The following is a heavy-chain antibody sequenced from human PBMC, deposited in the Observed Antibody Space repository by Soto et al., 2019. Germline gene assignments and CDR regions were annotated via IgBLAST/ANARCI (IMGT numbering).Heavy chain of an antibody. V-gene: IGHV1-69*01. CDR3: ARGFSSSWGYFHY. CDR1: GDTFSTYA. D-gene: IGHD6-13*01. J-gene: IGHJ4*02. CDR2: ILPIANTA. Sequence: QVRLVQSGAEVKKPGSSVTVSCAASGDTFSTYAISWVRQAPGQGLEWMGGILPIANTANYAQKFQGRVTITADESTSTVYMELSSLTSEDTAVYYCARGFSSSWGYFHYWGQGTLVTVSS.